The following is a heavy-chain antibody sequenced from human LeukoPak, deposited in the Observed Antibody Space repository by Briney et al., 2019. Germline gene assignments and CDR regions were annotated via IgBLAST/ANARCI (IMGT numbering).Heavy chain of an antibody. V-gene: IGHV1-24*01. CDR1: GYTLTELS. CDR3: ATEEYYYGSGSYSKAFDY. CDR2: FDPEDGET. Sequence: ASVKVSCKVSGYTLTELSMHWVRQAPGKGLELMGGFDPEDGETIYAQKFQGRVTMTEDTSTDTAYMELSSLRSEDTAVYYCATEEYYYGSGSYSKAFDYWGQGTLVTVSS. J-gene: IGHJ4*02. D-gene: IGHD3-10*01.